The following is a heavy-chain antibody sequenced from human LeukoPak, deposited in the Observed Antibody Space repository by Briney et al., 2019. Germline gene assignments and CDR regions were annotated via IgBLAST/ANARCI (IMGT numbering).Heavy chain of an antibody. CDR1: GDSVSSNSAA. D-gene: IGHD5-12*01. Sequence: SQTLSLTCAISGDSVSSNSAAWNWIRQSPSRGPEWLGRTYYRSKWYYDYVVSLKSRITIIPDTSKNQFSLQLSSVTPEDTAVYYCAGGTYSGYDSWGQGTLVTVSS. CDR3: AGGTYSGYDS. J-gene: IGHJ5*02. V-gene: IGHV6-1*01. CDR2: TYYRSKWYY.